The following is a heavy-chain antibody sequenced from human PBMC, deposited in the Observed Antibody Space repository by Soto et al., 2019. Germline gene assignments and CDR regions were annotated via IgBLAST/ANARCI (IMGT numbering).Heavy chain of an antibody. D-gene: IGHD3-3*01. CDR1: GGSISSYY. Sequence: TLSLTCTVSGGSISSYYWSWIRQPPGKGLEWIGYIYYSGSTNYNPSLKSRVTISVDTSKNQFSLKLSSVTAADTAVYYCARVSYDFWSGYYLFDYWGQGTLVTVSS. CDR3: ARVSYDFWSGYYLFDY. J-gene: IGHJ4*02. CDR2: IYYSGST. V-gene: IGHV4-59*01.